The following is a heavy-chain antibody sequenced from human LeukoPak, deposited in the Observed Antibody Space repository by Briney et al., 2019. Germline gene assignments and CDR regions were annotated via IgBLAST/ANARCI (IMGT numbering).Heavy chain of an antibody. V-gene: IGHV3-48*04. J-gene: IGHJ5*02. D-gene: IGHD2-15*01. CDR2: ISSGGSTI. Sequence: PGGSLRLSCEASGFTFSSYSMKWVRQAPGKGLEWVSYISSGGSTIYYADSVKGRFTISRDNAKNSLYLQVNSLRAEDTAVYYCARVGGYLSWFDPWGQGTLVTVSS. CDR1: GFTFSSYS. CDR3: ARVGGYLSWFDP.